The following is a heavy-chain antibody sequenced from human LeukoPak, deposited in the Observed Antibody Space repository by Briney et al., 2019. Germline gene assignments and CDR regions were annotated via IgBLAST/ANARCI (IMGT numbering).Heavy chain of an antibody. J-gene: IGHJ4*02. CDR2: ISSSSSYI. V-gene: IGHV3-21*01. CDR3: ARDRGYSYGLPCY. Sequence: GGSLRLSCAASGFTFSSYSMNWVRQAPGKGLEWVSSISSSSSYIYYADSVKGRFTISRDNAKNSLSLQMNSLRAEDTAVYFCARDRGYSYGLPCYWGQGTLVTVSS. D-gene: IGHD5-18*01. CDR1: GFTFSSYS.